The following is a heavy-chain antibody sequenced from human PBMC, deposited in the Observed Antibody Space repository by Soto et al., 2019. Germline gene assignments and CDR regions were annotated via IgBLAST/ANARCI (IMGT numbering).Heavy chain of an antibody. Sequence: GGSLRLSCAASGFTFSSYWMSWVRQAPGKGLEWVANIKQDGSEKYYVDSVKGRFTISRDNAKNSLYLQMNSLRAEDTAVYYCARDRYSYYDFWSGSLPYYYYGMDVWGQGTTVTVSS. CDR1: GFTFSSYW. CDR3: ARDRYSYYDFWSGSLPYYYYGMDV. D-gene: IGHD3-3*01. V-gene: IGHV3-7*01. J-gene: IGHJ6*02. CDR2: IKQDGSEK.